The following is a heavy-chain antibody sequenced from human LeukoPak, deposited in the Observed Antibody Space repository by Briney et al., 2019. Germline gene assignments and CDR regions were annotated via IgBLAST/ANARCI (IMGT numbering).Heavy chain of an antibody. CDR3: AKGLRFLEWSLPRPAEDDY. D-gene: IGHD3-3*01. Sequence: GGSLRLSCAASGFTFNNAWLSWVRQAPGKGLEWVGRIKSKSAGGTTDYAAPVKGRFTISRDDSENTLYLQMNSLRAEDTAVYYCAKGLRFLEWSLPRPAEDDYWGQGTLVTVSS. CDR1: GFTFNNAW. V-gene: IGHV3-15*01. J-gene: IGHJ4*02. CDR2: IKSKSAGGTT.